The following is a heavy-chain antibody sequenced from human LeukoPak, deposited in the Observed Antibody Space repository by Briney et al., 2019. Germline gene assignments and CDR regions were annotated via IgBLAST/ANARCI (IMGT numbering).Heavy chain of an antibody. CDR2: ISSSGSTI. V-gene: IGHV3-11*01. Sequence: GGSQRLSCAASGFTFSDYYMSWIRQAPGKGLEWVSYISSSGSTIYYVDSVKDRFTISRDNAKNSLFLQMNSLRAEDTAVYYCARSMYHYDSAGTDYWGQGTLVTVSS. D-gene: IGHD3-22*01. CDR3: ARSMYHYDSAGTDY. CDR1: GFTFSDYY. J-gene: IGHJ4*02.